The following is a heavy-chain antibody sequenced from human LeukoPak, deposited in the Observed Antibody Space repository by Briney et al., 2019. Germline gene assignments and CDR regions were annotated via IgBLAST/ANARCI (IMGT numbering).Heavy chain of an antibody. D-gene: IGHD3-16*01. CDR2: INYSGST. J-gene: IGHJ5*02. Sequence: SETLSLTCTVSGGSINSDYLSWIRQPPGKGLEWIGYINYSGSTNYNPSLKSRVTISVDTSKNQFSLKLSSVTAADTAVYYCARHRPGERRFDPWGQGTLVTVSS. CDR1: GGSINSDY. V-gene: IGHV4-59*08. CDR3: ARHRPGERRFDP.